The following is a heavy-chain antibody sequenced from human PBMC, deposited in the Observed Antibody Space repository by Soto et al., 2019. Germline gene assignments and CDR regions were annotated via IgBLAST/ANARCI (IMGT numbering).Heavy chain of an antibody. CDR3: ARYPSSSWGYFDY. D-gene: IGHD6-13*01. J-gene: IGHJ4*02. V-gene: IGHV4-59*08. CDR1: GGSISRYY. Sequence: SETLSLTCTVSGGSISRYYWSWIRQPPGKGLEWIGYIYYSGSTNYNPSLKSRVTISVDTSKNQFSLKLSSVTAADTAVYYCARYPSSSWGYFDYWGQGTLVTVSS. CDR2: IYYSGST.